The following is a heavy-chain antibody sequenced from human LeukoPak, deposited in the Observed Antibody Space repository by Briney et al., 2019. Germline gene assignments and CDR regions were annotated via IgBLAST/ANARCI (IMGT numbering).Heavy chain of an antibody. J-gene: IGHJ4*02. CDR3: ARHDSAVGALFR. V-gene: IGHV4-59*08. CDR2: IYSSGST. D-gene: IGHD1-26*01. Sequence: SETLSLTCTVSGGTISRYYWSWIRQSPGGGLEWIGYIYSSGSTNSNPSLKSRVSISVDMSKNEFSLKLNSLTAADTAVYYCARHDSAVGALFRWGQGALVTVSS. CDR1: GGTISRYY.